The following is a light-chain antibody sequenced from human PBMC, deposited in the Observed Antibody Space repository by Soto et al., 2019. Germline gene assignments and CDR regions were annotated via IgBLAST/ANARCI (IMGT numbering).Light chain of an antibody. Sequence: DIQMTQSPSTLSASVGDRVTITCRASQSISSWLAWYQQRPGKAPKVLIYKASTLQSGVPSRFNGSGSGTEFTLSNSSLQPDDIATYYCQQYSSYSNTFGQGTKLEIK. CDR1: QSISSW. V-gene: IGKV1-5*03. J-gene: IGKJ2*01. CDR3: QQYSSYSNT. CDR2: KAS.